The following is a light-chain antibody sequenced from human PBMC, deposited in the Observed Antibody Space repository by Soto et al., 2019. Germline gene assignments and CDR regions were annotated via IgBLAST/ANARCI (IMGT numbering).Light chain of an antibody. Sequence: QSVLTQPASVSGSPGQSTTISCTGTTNDVGGYNYVSWYQQHPGKAPKLLIFEVSSRPSGVSNRFSGSKSGNTASLTISALQAEDEADYFCNSYTSSTSLPYVFGTGTKVTVL. CDR2: EVS. CDR1: TNDVGGYNY. CDR3: NSYTSSTSLPYV. V-gene: IGLV2-14*01. J-gene: IGLJ1*01.